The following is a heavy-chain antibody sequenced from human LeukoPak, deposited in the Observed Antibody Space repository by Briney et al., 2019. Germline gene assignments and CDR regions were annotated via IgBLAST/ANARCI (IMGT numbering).Heavy chain of an antibody. D-gene: IGHD3-10*01. CDR2: IYHSGST. V-gene: IGHV4-38-2*01. Sequence: PGGSLRLSCAASGFTLSSYGMSWVRQAPGKGLEWIGSIYHSGSTYYNPSLKSRVTISVDTSKNQFSLKLSSVTAADTAVYYCARVGGLGFGELSAAFDIWGQGAMVTVSS. CDR3: ARVGGLGFGELSAAFDI. CDR1: GFTLSSYG. J-gene: IGHJ3*02.